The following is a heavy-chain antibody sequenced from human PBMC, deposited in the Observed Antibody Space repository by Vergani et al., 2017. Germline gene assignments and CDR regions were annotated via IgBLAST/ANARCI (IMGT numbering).Heavy chain of an antibody. CDR2: IYYSGST. J-gene: IGHJ6*03. D-gene: IGHD3-10*01. V-gene: IGHV4-39*02. CDR3: AREGAMVRGEDYYYMDV. CDR1: GGSISSSNYY. Sequence: QVRLQESGPGLVKPSETLSLTCSVSGGSISSSNYYWGWIRQPPGKGLEWIGTIYYSGSTYYNPSLKSRVIISVDTSKNQFSLKLSSVTAADTAVYYCAREGAMVRGEDYYYMDVWGKGTTVTVSS.